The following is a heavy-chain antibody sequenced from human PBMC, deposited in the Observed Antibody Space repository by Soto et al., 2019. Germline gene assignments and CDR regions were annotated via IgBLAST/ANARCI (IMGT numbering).Heavy chain of an antibody. D-gene: IGHD2-15*01. V-gene: IGHV3-30*18. Sequence: PGGSLRLSCAASGFTFSSYGMHWVRQAPGKGLEWVAVISYDGSNKYYADSVKGRFTISRDNSKNRLYLQMNSLRAEDTAVYYCAKDLLKLGLPIVYWGQGTLVTVPS. CDR1: GFTFSSYG. CDR2: ISYDGSNK. J-gene: IGHJ4*02. CDR3: AKDLLKLGLPIVY.